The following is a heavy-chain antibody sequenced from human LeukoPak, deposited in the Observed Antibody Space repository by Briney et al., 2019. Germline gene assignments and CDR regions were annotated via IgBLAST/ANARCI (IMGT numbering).Heavy chain of an antibody. CDR1: GFTFSSYS. CDR3: ARDYGVPAASSYYYYMDV. J-gene: IGHJ6*03. V-gene: IGHV3-21*01. D-gene: IGHD2-2*01. Sequence: PGGSLRLSCAASGFTFSSYSMNCVRQAPGKGLEWVSSISSSSSYIYYADTVKGRFTISRDNAKNSLYLQMNSLRAEDTAVYYCARDYGVPAASSYYYYMDVWGKGTTVTVSS. CDR2: ISSSSSYI.